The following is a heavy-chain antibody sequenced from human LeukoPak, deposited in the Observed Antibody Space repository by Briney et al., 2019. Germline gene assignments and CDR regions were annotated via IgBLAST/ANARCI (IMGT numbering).Heavy chain of an antibody. D-gene: IGHD3-3*01. V-gene: IGHV1-8*01. CDR1: GYTFTSYD. J-gene: IGHJ5*02. CDR2: MNPNSGNT. CDR3: ARGLRFLEWLRQGNWFDP. Sequence: ASVKVSCKASGYTFTSYDINWVRQATGQGLEWMGWMNPNSGNTGYAQKLQGRVTMTRNTSISTAYMELSSLRSEDTAVYYCARGLRFLEWLRQGNWFDPWGQGTLVTVSS.